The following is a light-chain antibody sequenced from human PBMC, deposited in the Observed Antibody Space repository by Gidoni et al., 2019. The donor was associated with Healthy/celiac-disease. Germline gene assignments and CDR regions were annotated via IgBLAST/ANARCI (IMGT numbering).Light chain of an antibody. V-gene: IGKV2-28*01. J-gene: IGKJ2*01. CDR1: QSLLHSNGDNY. CDR2: LGA. CDR3: MQALQTPYT. Sequence: IVFTQSLPSLPVSAGEPASISCRSSQSLLHSNGDNYLDWYLQKPGQSPQLLIHLGAYRAARGPDRFSGSGSGTDFTLKISRGEAEDVGVYYCMQALQTPYTFGQGTKLEIK.